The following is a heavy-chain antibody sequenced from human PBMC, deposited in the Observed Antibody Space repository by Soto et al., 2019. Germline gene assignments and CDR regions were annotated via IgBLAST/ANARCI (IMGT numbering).Heavy chain of an antibody. CDR2: IKSKTDGGTT. Sequence: PGGSLRLSCAASGFTFSNAWMSWVRQAPGKGLGWVGRIKSKTDGGTTDYAAPVKGRFTISRDDSKNTLYLQMNSLKTEDTAVYYCTTDLLVLRYFDWLDYWGQGTLVTVSS. J-gene: IGHJ4*02. D-gene: IGHD3-9*01. V-gene: IGHV3-15*01. CDR3: TTDLLVLRYFDWLDY. CDR1: GFTFSNAW.